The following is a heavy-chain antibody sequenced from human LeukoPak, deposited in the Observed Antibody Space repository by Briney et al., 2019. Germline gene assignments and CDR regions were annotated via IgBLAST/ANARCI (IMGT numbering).Heavy chain of an antibody. CDR3: AREEYGFDP. V-gene: IGHV1-2*02. J-gene: IGHJ5*02. D-gene: IGHD2-2*01. Sequence: ASVKGSCKASGYTFTGYYMHWVRQAPGQGLEWMGWINPKSGGTNYAQKFQGRVTMTRDTSIHTAYMELSRLRSDDTAVYYCAREEYGFDPWGQGTLVTVSS. CDR2: INPKSGGT. CDR1: GYTFTGYY.